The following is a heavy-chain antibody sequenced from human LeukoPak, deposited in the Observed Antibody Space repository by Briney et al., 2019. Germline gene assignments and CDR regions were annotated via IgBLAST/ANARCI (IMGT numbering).Heavy chain of an antibody. D-gene: IGHD6-19*01. V-gene: IGHV1-2*06. Sequence: GASVKVSCKASGYTFTGYYMHWVRQAPGQGLEWMGRINPNSGGTNYAQKFQGRVTVTRDTSISTAYMELSRLRSDDTAVYYCARAPFHSSGWYVRPGTTDYLAYYGMDVWGQGTTVTVSS. CDR3: ARAPFHSSGWYVRPGTTDYLAYYGMDV. J-gene: IGHJ6*02. CDR2: INPNSGGT. CDR1: GYTFTGYY.